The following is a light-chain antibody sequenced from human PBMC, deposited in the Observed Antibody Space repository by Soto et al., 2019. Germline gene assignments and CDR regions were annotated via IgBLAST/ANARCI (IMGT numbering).Light chain of an antibody. CDR3: QQYGSSPPLQT. CDR1: QSVSSSY. CDR2: GAS. Sequence: EIVLTQSPGTLSLSPGERATLSCRASQSVSSSYLAWYQQKPGQAPRLLIYGASSRATGIPDRFSGSGSGTDFTLTISRLEPEDFAVYYCQQYGSSPPLQTFGGGTKVDIK. V-gene: IGKV3-20*01. J-gene: IGKJ4*01.